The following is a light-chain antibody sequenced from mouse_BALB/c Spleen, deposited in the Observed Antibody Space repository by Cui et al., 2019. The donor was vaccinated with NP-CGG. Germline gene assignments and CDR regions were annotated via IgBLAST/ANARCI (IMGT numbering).Light chain of an antibody. CDR2: GTN. J-gene: IGLJ1*01. V-gene: IGLV1*01. Sequence: QAVVTQESAFTTSPGETVTLTCRSSTGAVTTNNFANWVQEKPDHLFTGLIGGTNNRAPGVPARFSGPLIGDKAALTITGAQTEDEAIYFCALWYSNHWVFGGGTKLTVL. CDR1: TGAVTTNNF. CDR3: ALWYSNHWV.